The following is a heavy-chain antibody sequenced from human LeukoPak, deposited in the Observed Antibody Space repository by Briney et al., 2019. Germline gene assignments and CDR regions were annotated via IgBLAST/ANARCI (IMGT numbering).Heavy chain of an antibody. J-gene: IGHJ4*02. CDR3: ATLDLAAAGKFDY. CDR2: IYYSGST. D-gene: IGHD6-13*01. Sequence: PSQTLSHTCTVSGGSISSGGYYWSWVRQPPGKGLEWIGYIYYSGSTNYNPSLKSRVTISVDTSKNQFSLKLSSVTAADTAVYYCATLDLAAAGKFDYWGQGTLVTVSS. CDR1: GGSISSGGYY. V-gene: IGHV4-61*08.